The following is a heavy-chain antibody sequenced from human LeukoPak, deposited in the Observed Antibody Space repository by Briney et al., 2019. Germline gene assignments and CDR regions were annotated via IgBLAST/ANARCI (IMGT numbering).Heavy chain of an antibody. D-gene: IGHD1-26*01. J-gene: IGHJ4*02. CDR1: GYTLTELS. V-gene: IGHV1-24*01. CDR2: FDPEDGET. Sequence: ASVKVSCKVPGYTLTELSMHWVRQAPGKGLEWMGGFDPEDGETIYAQKFQGRVTMTEDTSTDTAYMELSSRRSEDTAVYYCAADEWYSGSQLDYWGQGTLVTVSS. CDR3: AADEWYSGSQLDY.